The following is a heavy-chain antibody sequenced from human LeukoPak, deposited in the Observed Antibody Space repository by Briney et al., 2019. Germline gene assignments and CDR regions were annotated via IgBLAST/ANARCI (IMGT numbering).Heavy chain of an antibody. CDR2: ISGSGGST. CDR3: AKDLHYYDSSGYYYDYFDY. D-gene: IGHD3-22*01. CDR1: GFTFSIYA. J-gene: IGHJ4*02. Sequence: GGSLRLSCAASGFTFSIYAMSWVRQAPGKGLELVSAISGSGGSTYYADSVKGRFTISGDNSKNTLYLQMNRLRAEDTAVYYCAKDLHYYDSSGYYYDYFDYWGQGTLVTVSS. V-gene: IGHV3-23*01.